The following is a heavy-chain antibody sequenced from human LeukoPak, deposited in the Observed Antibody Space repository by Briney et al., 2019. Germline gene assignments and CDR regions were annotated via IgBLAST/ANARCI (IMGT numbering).Heavy chain of an antibody. V-gene: IGHV1-46*01. CDR3: ARDLEGAFDI. CDR2: INPSGGST. D-gene: IGHD1-1*01. CDR1: GYTFTSYY. Sequence: PGASVRVSCKASGYTFTSYYMHWVRQAPGQGLEWMGIINPSGGSTSYAQKFQGRVTMTRDMSTSTVYMELSSLRSEDTAVYYCARDLEGAFDIWGQGTMVTVSS. J-gene: IGHJ3*02.